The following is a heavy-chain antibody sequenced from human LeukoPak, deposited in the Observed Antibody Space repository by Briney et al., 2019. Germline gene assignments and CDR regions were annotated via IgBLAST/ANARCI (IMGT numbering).Heavy chain of an antibody. D-gene: IGHD2-2*02. CDR3: ARLNCSSTSCYSVYWNWFDP. Sequence: SSVKVSCKASGGTFISYAISWVRQAPGQGLEWMGGIIPIFGTANYAQKFQGRVTITADESTSTAYMELSSLRSEDTAVYYCARLNCSSTSCYSVYWNWFDPWGQGTLVTVSS. CDR1: GGTFISYA. J-gene: IGHJ5*02. V-gene: IGHV1-69*01. CDR2: IIPIFGTA.